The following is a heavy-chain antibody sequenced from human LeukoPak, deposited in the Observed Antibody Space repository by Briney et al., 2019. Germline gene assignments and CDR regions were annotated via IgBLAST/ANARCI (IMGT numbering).Heavy chain of an antibody. CDR2: IIPIFGTA. CDR1: GGTFSSYA. V-gene: IGHV1-69*06. Sequence: RASVKVSCKASGGTFSSYAISWVRQAPGQGLEWMGGIIPIFGTANYAQKFQGRVTITADKSTSTAYMELSSLRSEGTAVYYCATERGYDYVWGSYRSGYFDYWGQGTLVTVSS. CDR3: ATERGYDYVWGSYRSGYFDY. J-gene: IGHJ4*02. D-gene: IGHD3-16*02.